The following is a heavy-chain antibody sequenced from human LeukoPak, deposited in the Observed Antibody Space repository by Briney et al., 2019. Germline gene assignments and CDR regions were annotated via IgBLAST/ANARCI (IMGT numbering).Heavy chain of an antibody. V-gene: IGHV4-39*07. D-gene: IGHD3-22*01. CDR3: ATHYYDSSGYLYYFDS. J-gene: IGHJ4*02. CDR2: IYYSGST. CDR1: GGSISSSSYY. Sequence: PSETLSPTCTVSGGSISSSSYYWGWIRQPPGKGLEWIGSIYYSGSTYSNPSLRSRVTISVDTSKNQFSLKLSSVTAADTAVYYCATHYYDSSGYLYYFDSWGQGTLVTVSS.